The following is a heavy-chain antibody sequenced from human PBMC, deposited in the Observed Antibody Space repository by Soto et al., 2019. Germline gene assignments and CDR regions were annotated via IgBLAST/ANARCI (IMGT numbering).Heavy chain of an antibody. D-gene: IGHD3-10*01. J-gene: IGHJ3*02. CDR1: GYTFTHYG. CDR2: ISALNGNT. CDR3: ARVYGSGSYIAFDI. Sequence: QVQLVQSGAEVKKPGASVKVSCKASGYTFTHYGISWVQQAPGQGLAWMGWISALNGNTKYVDNFQDRVSMTSDTSTNASYLEVRSLRSDDTAMYYCARVYGSGSYIAFDIWGQGTMVTVSS. V-gene: IGHV1-18*01.